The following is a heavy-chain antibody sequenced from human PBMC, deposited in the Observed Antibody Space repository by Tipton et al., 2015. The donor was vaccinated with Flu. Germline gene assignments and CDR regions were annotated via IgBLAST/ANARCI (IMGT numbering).Heavy chain of an antibody. Sequence: TLSLTCAVSGDSISSDYHWGWIRQPPGKGLEWIGSIYHSGSTYYNPSLKSRVTISVDTSKNQFSLKLSSVTAADTAVYYCARRTDFWSGYYLDYWGQGTLVTVSS. J-gene: IGHJ4*02. CDR1: GDSISSDYH. CDR3: ARRTDFWSGYYLDY. CDR2: IYHSGST. D-gene: IGHD3-3*01. V-gene: IGHV4-38-2*01.